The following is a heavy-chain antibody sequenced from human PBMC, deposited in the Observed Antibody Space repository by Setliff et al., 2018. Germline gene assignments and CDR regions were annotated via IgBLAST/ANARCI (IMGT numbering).Heavy chain of an antibody. Sequence: ASVKVSCKASGYTFTDYYMHWVQQAPGKGLEWMGRVDPEDGETIYAEKFQGRVTITADTSTDTAYMELSSVTAADTAVYYCARRYGGYDNNDYWGQGTLVTVSS. CDR3: ARRYGGYDNNDY. V-gene: IGHV1-69-2*01. CDR2: VDPEDGET. J-gene: IGHJ4*02. CDR1: GYTFTDYY. D-gene: IGHD4-17*01.